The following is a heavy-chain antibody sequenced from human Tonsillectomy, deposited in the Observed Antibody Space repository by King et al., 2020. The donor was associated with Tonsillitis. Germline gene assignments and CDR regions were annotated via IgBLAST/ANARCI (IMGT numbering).Heavy chain of an antibody. CDR1: GYTFTSYA. CDR3: AKSAVAGTHYYYYGVDV. Sequence: QLVQSGSELKKPGASVKVSCKTSGYTFTSYAMNWVRQAPGQGLEWRGWNNTNTGNPTYAQGFTGRFVFSLDTSVSTAYLQISSLKAADTAVYFCAKSAVAGTHYYYYGVDVWGQGTTVTVSS. CDR2: NNTNTGNP. D-gene: IGHD6-19*01. J-gene: IGHJ6*02. V-gene: IGHV7-4-1*02.